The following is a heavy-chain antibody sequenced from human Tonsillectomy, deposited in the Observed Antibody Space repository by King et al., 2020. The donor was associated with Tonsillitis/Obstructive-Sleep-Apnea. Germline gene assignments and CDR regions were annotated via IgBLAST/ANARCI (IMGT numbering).Heavy chain of an antibody. V-gene: IGHV3-48*02. D-gene: IGHD4-17*01. Sequence: VQLVESGGGLVQPGGSLRLSCAASGFTFSSYSMNWVRQAPGKGLEWVSYISSSSTIYYADSVKGRFTISRDNAKNSLYLQMNSLRDEDTAVYYCARGFKLVTTFDYWGQGTLVTVSS. CDR1: GFTFSSYS. CDR2: ISSSSTI. CDR3: ARGFKLVTTFDY. J-gene: IGHJ4*02.